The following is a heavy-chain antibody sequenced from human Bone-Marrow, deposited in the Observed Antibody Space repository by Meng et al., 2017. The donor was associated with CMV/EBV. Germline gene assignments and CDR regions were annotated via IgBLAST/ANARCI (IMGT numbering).Heavy chain of an antibody. Sequence: ASVKVSCKASGYTFTSYGISWVRQAPGQGLEWMGWISAYNGNTNYAQKLQGRVTMTTDTSTSTAYMELSSLRSEDTAVYYCARGFKKYQLPRPSRFDPWGQGTRVTGSS. CDR2: ISAYNGNT. CDR1: GYTFTSYG. D-gene: IGHD2-2*01. CDR3: ARGFKKYQLPRPSRFDP. J-gene: IGHJ5*02. V-gene: IGHV1-18*01.